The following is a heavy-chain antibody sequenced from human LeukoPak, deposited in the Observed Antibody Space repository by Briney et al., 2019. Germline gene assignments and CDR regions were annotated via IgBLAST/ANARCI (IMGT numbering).Heavy chain of an antibody. CDR1: GYTFTSYY. CDR2: INPSGGST. Sequence: GASVKVSCKASGYTFTSYYMHWVRQAPGQGLEWMGIINPSGGSTSFAQKFQGRVTMTRDTSTSTTYMEVTSLRSDDTAVYYCARGVSHRPDWYFDVWGRGTLVTVSS. D-gene: IGHD6-6*01. J-gene: IGHJ2*01. CDR3: ARGVSHRPDWYFDV. V-gene: IGHV1-46*01.